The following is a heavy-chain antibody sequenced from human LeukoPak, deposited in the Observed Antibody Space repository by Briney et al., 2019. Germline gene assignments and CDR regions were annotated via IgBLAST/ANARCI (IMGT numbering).Heavy chain of an antibody. Sequence: GGSLRLSCAASGFTFSSYWMSWVRQAPGKGLEWVANIKQDGSEKYYVDSVKGRFTISRDNAKNSLYLQMNSLRAEDTAVYYCARVRTPTVATSYYYYYYMDVWGKGTTVTVSS. J-gene: IGHJ6*03. CDR1: GFTFSSYW. D-gene: IGHD4-23*01. CDR2: IKQDGSEK. V-gene: IGHV3-7*01. CDR3: ARVRTPTVATSYYYYYYMDV.